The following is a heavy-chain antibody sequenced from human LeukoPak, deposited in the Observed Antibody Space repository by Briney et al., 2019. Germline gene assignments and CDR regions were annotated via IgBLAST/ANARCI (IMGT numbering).Heavy chain of an antibody. CDR1: GFTISSYS. V-gene: IGHV3-21*01. CDR2: ISSSSSYI. J-gene: IGHJ4*02. CDR3: ARDSAPSSPEDY. D-gene: IGHD6-13*01. Sequence: GGSLRLSCAASGFTISSYSMNWVRQAPGKGLEWVSSISSSSSYIYYADSVKGRFTISRDNAKNSLYLQMNSLRAEDTAVYYCARDSAPSSPEDYWGQGTLVTVSS.